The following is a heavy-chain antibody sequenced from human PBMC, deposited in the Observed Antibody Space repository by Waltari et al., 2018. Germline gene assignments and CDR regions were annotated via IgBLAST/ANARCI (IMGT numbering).Heavy chain of an antibody. V-gene: IGHV1-46*03. CDR1: EDTFSRSF. CDR3: TRDKLDYYNGMDV. D-gene: IGHD3-3*02. CDR2: IKPSDGGT. Sequence: QVQLVLSGAEGTKPGSSAKVSCRTSEDTFSRSFIFWVRQAPGQGLEWMGIIKPSDGGTNYPQKFQDRVTMTRDTSTSTVYMELRSLRSEDTAVYYCTRDKLDYYNGMDVWGQGTTVTVSS. J-gene: IGHJ6*02.